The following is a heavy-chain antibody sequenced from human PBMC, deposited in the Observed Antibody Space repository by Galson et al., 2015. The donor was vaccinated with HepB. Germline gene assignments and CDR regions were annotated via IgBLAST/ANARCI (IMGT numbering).Heavy chain of an antibody. CDR1: RFNFTNYA. Sequence: SCAASRFNFTNYAMNWVRQAPGKGLEWVSGISANGVSTYYADSVTGRFTISIDTAKNSQYLQMNSLRVEDTAVYYCAFLRRNDLKPLDHWGQGTLVTDSS. J-gene: IGHJ5*02. V-gene: IGHV3-23*01. CDR3: AFLRRNDLKPLDH. CDR2: ISANGVST. D-gene: IGHD3-3*01.